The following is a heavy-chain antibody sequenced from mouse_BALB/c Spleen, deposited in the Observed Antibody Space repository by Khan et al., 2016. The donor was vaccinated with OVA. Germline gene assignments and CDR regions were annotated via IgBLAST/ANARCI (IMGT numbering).Heavy chain of an antibody. V-gene: IGHV1-18*01. CDR1: GYTFTDYN. Sequence: VRLQQSGPELVKPGASVKIPCKASGYTFTDYNMDWVKQSHGKSLEWIGDINPNNGGTFYNQKFTGKATLTVDESSSTAYLELRSLTSEDTAVYYCAREWASWFAYCGQGTLVTVSA. J-gene: IGHJ3*01. CDR2: INPNNGGT. CDR3: AREWASWFAY.